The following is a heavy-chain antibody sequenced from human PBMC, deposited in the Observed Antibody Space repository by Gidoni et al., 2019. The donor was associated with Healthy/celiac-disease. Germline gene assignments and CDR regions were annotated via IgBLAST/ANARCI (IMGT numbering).Heavy chain of an antibody. Sequence: QVQLVQSVAEVKKPGSSVKVSCQASGGTFSSYAISWVRQAPGQGLEWVGGILPICGTANYAQKFQGRVTITADESTSTAYMELSSLRSEDTAVYYCAGGYSYGYGGYYGMDVWGQGTTVTVSS. CDR3: AGGYSYGYGGYYGMDV. CDR1: GGTFSSYA. V-gene: IGHV1-69*01. D-gene: IGHD5-18*01. J-gene: IGHJ6*02. CDR2: ILPICGTA.